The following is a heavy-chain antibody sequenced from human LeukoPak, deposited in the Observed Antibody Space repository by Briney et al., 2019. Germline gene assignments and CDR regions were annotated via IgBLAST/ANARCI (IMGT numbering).Heavy chain of an antibody. CDR1: GYTFTGYY. J-gene: IGHJ1*01. Sequence: EASVKVSCKTSGYTFTGYYMHWVRQAPGQGLEWMGWINPNSGGTNYAQKFQGRVTMTTDTSTSTAYMELRSLRSDDTAVYYCARPTHDSSDYEYFQHWGQGTLVTVSS. CDR2: INPNSGGT. V-gene: IGHV1-2*02. CDR3: ARPTHDSSDYEYFQH. D-gene: IGHD3-22*01.